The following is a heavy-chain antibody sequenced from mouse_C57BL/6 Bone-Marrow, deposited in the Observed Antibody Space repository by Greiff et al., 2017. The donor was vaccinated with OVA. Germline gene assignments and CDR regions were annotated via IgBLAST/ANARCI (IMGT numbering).Heavy chain of an antibody. Sequence: VQLQQPGAELVKPGASVKLSCKASGYTFTSYWMHWVKQRPGRGLEWIGRIDPNSGGTKYNEKFKSKAKLTVDKPSSTAYMQLSSLTSEDSAVYYCARKPPPSVVATPYAMDYWGQGTSVTVSS. V-gene: IGHV1-72*01. J-gene: IGHJ4*01. CDR3: ARKPPPSVVATPYAMDY. CDR2: IDPNSGGT. D-gene: IGHD1-1*01. CDR1: GYTFTSYW.